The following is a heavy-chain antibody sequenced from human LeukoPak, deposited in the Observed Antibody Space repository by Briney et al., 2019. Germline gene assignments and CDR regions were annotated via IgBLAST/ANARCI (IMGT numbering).Heavy chain of an antibody. D-gene: IGHD3-3*01. J-gene: IGHJ6*03. Sequence: SETLSLTCTVSGGSISSYYWSWIRRPPGKGLEWIGYIYYSGSTNYNPSLKSRVTISVDTSKNQFSLKLSSVTAADTAVYYCARVDYDFWSKNYYYYYMDVWGKGTTVTVSS. V-gene: IGHV4-59*01. CDR2: IYYSGST. CDR3: ARVDYDFWSKNYYYYYMDV. CDR1: GGSISSYY.